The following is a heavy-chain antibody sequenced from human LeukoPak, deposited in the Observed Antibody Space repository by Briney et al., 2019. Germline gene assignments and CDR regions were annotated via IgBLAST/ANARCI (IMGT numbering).Heavy chain of an antibody. CDR2: IYYSGST. CDR3: ARLGPAYYDILTGYHGYYYYGMDV. V-gene: IGHV4-59*08. J-gene: IGHJ6*02. CDR1: GGSISSYY. Sequence: SETLSLTCTVSGGSISSYYWSWIRQPPGKGLEWIGYIYYSGSTNYNPSLKSRVTISVGTSKNQFSLKLSSVTAADTAVYYCARLGPAYYDILTGYHGYYYYGMDVWGQGTTVTASS. D-gene: IGHD3-9*01.